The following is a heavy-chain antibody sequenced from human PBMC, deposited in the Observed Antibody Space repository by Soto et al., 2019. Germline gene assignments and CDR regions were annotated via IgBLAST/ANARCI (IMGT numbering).Heavy chain of an antibody. CDR1: GFSCTNFA. Sequence: GGSLRLSCAASGFSCTNFAMSWVRQAPGKGLEWVAGIGASGDITWYADSVKGRLSISRDNSKNTLYLQLNSLRFEDTAVYYCAKDDFTDRGDDYFDYWGPGTLVTVSS. V-gene: IGHV3-23*01. CDR3: AKDDFTDRGDDYFDY. CDR2: IGASGDIT. J-gene: IGHJ4*02. D-gene: IGHD2-21*02.